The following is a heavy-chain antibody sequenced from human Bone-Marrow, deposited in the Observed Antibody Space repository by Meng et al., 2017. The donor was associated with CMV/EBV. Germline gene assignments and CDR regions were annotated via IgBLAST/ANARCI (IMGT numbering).Heavy chain of an antibody. J-gene: IGHJ4*02. Sequence: CAVSGGSISSSNWWSWVRQPPGKGLEWIGEIYHSESTNYNPSLKSRVTISVDKSKDQFSLKLSSVTAADTAVYYCARSTDYGDYYFDYWGQGTLVTVSS. CDR3: ARSTDYGDYYFDY. CDR1: GGSISSSNW. D-gene: IGHD4-17*01. V-gene: IGHV4-4*02. CDR2: IYHSEST.